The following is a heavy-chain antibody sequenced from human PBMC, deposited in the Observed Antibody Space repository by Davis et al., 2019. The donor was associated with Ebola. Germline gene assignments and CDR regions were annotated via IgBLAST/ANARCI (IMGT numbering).Heavy chain of an antibody. CDR2: INHSGST. Sequence: PSETLSLTCAVYGGSFSGYYWSWIRQPPGKGLEWIGEINHSGSTNYNPSLKSRVTISVDTSKNQFSLKLSSVTAADTAVYYCARGERDYGHGRLSGWGQGTLVTVSS. D-gene: IGHD4-17*01. CDR1: GGSFSGYY. CDR3: ARGERDYGHGRLSG. J-gene: IGHJ4*02. V-gene: IGHV4-34*01.